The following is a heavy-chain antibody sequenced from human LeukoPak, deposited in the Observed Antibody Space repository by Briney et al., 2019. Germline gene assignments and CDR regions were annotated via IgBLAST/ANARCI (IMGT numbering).Heavy chain of an antibody. Sequence: PSETLSLTCTVSGGSISSYYWSWIRQPPGKGLEWIGYIYYSGSTNYNPSLKSRVTISVDTSKNQFSLKLSSVTAADTAVYYCASDTDMDGIFDYWGQGTLVTVSS. V-gene: IGHV4-59*01. CDR2: IYYSGST. D-gene: IGHD5-18*01. J-gene: IGHJ4*02. CDR3: ASDTDMDGIFDY. CDR1: GGSISSYY.